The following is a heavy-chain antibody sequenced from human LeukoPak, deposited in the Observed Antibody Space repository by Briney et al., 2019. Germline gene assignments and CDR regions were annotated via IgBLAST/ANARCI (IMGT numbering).Heavy chain of an antibody. V-gene: IGHV4-30-2*01. J-gene: IGHJ4*02. Sequence: PSETLSLTCAVSGGSISSGGYSWSWIRQPPGKGLEWIGYIYHSGSTYYNPSLKSRVTISVDRSKNQFSLKLSSVTAADTAVYYCARGHYGDSKTIPDCGQGTLVTVSS. CDR2: IYHSGST. CDR3: ARGHYGDSKTIPD. D-gene: IGHD4-17*01. CDR1: GGSISSGGYS.